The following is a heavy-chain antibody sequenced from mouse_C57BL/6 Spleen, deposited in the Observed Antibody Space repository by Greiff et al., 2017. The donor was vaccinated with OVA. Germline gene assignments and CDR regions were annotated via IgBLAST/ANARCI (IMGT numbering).Heavy chain of an antibody. Sequence: DVQLVESGGGLVKPGGSLKLSCAASGFTFSDYGMHWVRQAPEKGLEWVAYISSGSSTIYYADTVKGRFTISRDNAKNTLFLQMTSLRSEDTAMYYCARWNPYYYGSSYGNAMDYWGQGTSVTVSS. J-gene: IGHJ4*01. D-gene: IGHD1-1*01. V-gene: IGHV5-17*01. CDR2: ISSGSSTI. CDR3: ARWNPYYYGSSYGNAMDY. CDR1: GFTFSDYG.